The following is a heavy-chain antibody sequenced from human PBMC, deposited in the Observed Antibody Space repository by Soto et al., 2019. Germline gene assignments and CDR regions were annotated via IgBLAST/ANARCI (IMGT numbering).Heavy chain of an antibody. Sequence: EVQLVESGGGLIQPGGSLRLSCAASGFTVSSSYMSWVRQAPGKGLEWVPVIYSGGSTYYADSVKGRFTISRENSKNTLYVQMNSLRAEDTAVYYCARSTRNYYDSSGYSFWGQGTLVSVSS. CDR1: GFTVSSSY. D-gene: IGHD3-22*01. CDR2: IYSGGST. CDR3: ARSTRNYYDSSGYSF. V-gene: IGHV3-53*01. J-gene: IGHJ4*02.